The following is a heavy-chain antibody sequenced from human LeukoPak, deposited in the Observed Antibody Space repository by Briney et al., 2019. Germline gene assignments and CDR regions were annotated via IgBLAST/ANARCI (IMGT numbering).Heavy chain of an antibody. Sequence: GGSLRLSCAASGFTFSNFWISWVRQAPGKGLEWVANIKTDGSATYYADSVKGRFTISRDNAKNSLYLEINSLRVEDTAVYYCVRNLPGTGYWGQGTLVTVPS. CDR3: VRNLPGTGY. J-gene: IGHJ4*02. CDR1: GFTFSNFW. D-gene: IGHD3-9*01. V-gene: IGHV3-7*01. CDR2: IKTDGSAT.